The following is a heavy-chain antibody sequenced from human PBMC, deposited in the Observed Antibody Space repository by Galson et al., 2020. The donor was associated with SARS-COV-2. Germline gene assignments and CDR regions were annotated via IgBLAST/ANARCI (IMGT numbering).Heavy chain of an antibody. J-gene: IGHJ5*02. V-gene: IGHV4-34*01. CDR1: GGSFSGYY. D-gene: IGHD3-9*01. CDR3: ARGPRRYDILTGPSPSWFNP. CDR2: INHSGST. Sequence: SETLSLTCAVYGGSFSGYYWSWIRQPPGKGLEWIGEINHSGSTNYNPSLKSRVTISVDTSKNQFSLKLSSVTAADTAVYYCARGPRRYDILTGPSPSWFNPWGQGTLVTVSS.